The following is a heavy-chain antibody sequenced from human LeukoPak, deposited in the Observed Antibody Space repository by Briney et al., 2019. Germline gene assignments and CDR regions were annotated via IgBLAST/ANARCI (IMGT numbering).Heavy chain of an antibody. CDR1: GYSFISYA. J-gene: IGHJ4*02. V-gene: IGHV1-18*01. D-gene: IGHD6-6*01. Sequence: GASVKVSCKASGYSFISYAFSWVRQAPGQGLEWMGWISAYNGNTHYAQKLQGRVTMTTDTSTSTAYMELRSLRSDGTAVYYCARPLSSSSGDYFDYWGQGTLVTVSS. CDR3: ARPLSSSSGDYFDY. CDR2: ISAYNGNT.